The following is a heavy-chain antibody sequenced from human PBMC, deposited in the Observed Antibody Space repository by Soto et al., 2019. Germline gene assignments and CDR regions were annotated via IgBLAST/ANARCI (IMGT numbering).Heavy chain of an antibody. CDR3: ARDRDYCTSISCSLDWFDP. J-gene: IGHJ5*02. V-gene: IGHV3-33*01. CDR1: GFTFSSYG. D-gene: IGHD2-2*01. CDR2: IWYDGSNK. Sequence: GGSLRLSCVASGFTFSSYGMHWVRQAPGKGLEWVAVIWYDGSNKYYADSVKGRFTISRDNSKNTLYLQMNSLRAEDTAVYYCARDRDYCTSISCSLDWFDPWGQGTLVTVSS.